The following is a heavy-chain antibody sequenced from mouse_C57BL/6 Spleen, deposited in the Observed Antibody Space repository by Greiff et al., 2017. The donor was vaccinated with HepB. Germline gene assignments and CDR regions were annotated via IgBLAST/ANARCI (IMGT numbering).Heavy chain of an antibody. J-gene: IGHJ1*03. V-gene: IGHV1-64*01. D-gene: IGHD1-1*02. CDR2: IHPNSGST. CDR3: ARREGGSRGWYFDV. Sequence: VQLQQPGAELVKPGASVKLSCKASGYTFTSYWMHWVKQRPGQGLEWIGMIHPNSGSTNYNEKFKSKATLTVDKSSSTAYMQLSSLTSEDSAVYYCARREGGSRGWYFDVWGTGTTVTVSS. CDR1: GYTFTSYW.